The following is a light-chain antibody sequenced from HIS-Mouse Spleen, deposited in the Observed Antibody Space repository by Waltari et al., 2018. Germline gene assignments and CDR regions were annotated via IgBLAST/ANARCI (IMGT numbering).Light chain of an antibody. CDR3: YSTDSSGNHRV. CDR2: EDS. J-gene: IGLJ2*01. Sequence: SYELTQPPSVSVSPGQTASITCSGDAFPKKYAYWYQQKSGQAPVLVIYEDSKRPSGIPERFSGSSSGTKATLTISGAQVEDEADYYCYSTDSSGNHRVFGGGTKLTVL. CDR1: AFPKKY. V-gene: IGLV3-10*01.